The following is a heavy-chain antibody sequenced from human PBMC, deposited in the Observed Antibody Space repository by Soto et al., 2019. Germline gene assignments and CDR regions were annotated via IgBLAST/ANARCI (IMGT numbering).Heavy chain of an antibody. J-gene: IGHJ4*02. CDR1: GGSISSSSYY. D-gene: IGHD2-21*01. CDR3: ARRGAYCGGDCYFDY. CDR2: IYYSGST. Sequence: SETLSLTCTVSGGSISSSSYYWGWIRQPPGKGLEWIGSIYYSGSTYYNPSLKSRVTISVDTSKNQFSLKLSSVTAADTAVYYCARRGAYCGGDCYFDYWGQGTLVTVSS. V-gene: IGHV4-39*01.